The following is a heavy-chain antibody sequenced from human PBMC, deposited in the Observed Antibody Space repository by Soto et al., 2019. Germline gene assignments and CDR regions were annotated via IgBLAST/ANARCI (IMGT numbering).Heavy chain of an antibody. V-gene: IGHV4-34*01. J-gene: IGHJ6*02. CDR2: INHSGTS. D-gene: IGHD3-10*01. CDR3: ARKSTMAVRGLFRYHSYGLDV. Sequence: PSETLSLTCAVYGGCFSGSYWNWIRQYTGKGLECIGEINHSGTSNYNPSLNSRVTMSVDTSKNQFSLQLRNVTAADTAVYYCARKSTMAVRGLFRYHSYGLDVWDRGTTVTV. CDR1: GGCFSGSY.